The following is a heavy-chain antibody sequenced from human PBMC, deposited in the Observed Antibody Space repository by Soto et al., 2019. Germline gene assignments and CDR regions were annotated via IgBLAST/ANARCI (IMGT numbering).Heavy chain of an antibody. CDR1: GYTFTSYD. J-gene: IGHJ4*02. CDR3: ARASDIVMGYDY. D-gene: IGHD2-15*01. V-gene: IGHV1-8*01. CDR2: MNPNSGNT. Sequence: ASVKVSCKASGYTFTSYDINWVRQATGQGLEWMGRMNPNSGNTSYAQKFQGRVTMTRNTSMSTAYMELSSLRSEDTAVYYCARASDIVMGYDYWGQGTLVTVSS.